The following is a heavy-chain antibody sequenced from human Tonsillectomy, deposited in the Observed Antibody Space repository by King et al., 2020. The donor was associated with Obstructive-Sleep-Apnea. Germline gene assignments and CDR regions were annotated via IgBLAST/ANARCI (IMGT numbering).Heavy chain of an antibody. CDR1: GFTFSSYA. CDR3: ARAAAGTTWHYYYGMDV. Sequence: QLVQSGGGVVQPGRSLRLSCAASGFTFSSYAMHWVRQAPGKGLEWVAVISYDGSNKYYADSVKGRFTISRDNSKNTLYLQMNSLRAEDTAVYYCARAAAGTTWHYYYGMDVWGQGTTVTVSS. D-gene: IGHD6-13*01. V-gene: IGHV3-30*04. CDR2: ISYDGSNK. J-gene: IGHJ6*02.